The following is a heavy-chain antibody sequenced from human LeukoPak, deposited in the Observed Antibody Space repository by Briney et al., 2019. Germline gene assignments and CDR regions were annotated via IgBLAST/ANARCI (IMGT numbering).Heavy chain of an antibody. V-gene: IGHV4-30-2*01. CDR1: GGSISSGGYS. D-gene: IGHD4-17*01. CDR3: ARGTDYGDYYFDY. Sequence: SETLSLTCAVSGGSISSGGYSWSWIRQPPGKGLEWIGYIYHSGSTYYNPSLKSRVTISVDRSKNQFSLKLSSVTAADTAVYYCARGTDYGDYYFDYWGQGTLVTVSS. J-gene: IGHJ4*02. CDR2: IYHSGST.